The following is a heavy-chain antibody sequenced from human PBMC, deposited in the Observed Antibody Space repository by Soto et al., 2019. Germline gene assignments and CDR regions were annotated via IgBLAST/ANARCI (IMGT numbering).Heavy chain of an antibody. J-gene: IGHJ6*02. Sequence: VQLVQSGAKVRKPGSSVKVSCQVSGVTFSTSTITWVRQAPGQGLEWMGSIIPILGTAKSTQKFQGRVTITADESASVAYMELRSLTSEDTAVYYCARAGFVSGWNEFSGMDVWGQGTTVTFSS. D-gene: IGHD6-19*01. V-gene: IGHV1-69*11. CDR3: ARAGFVSGWNEFSGMDV. CDR1: GVTFSTST. CDR2: IIPILGTA.